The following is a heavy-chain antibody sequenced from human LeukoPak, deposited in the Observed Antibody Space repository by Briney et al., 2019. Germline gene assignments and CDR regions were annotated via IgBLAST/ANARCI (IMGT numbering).Heavy chain of an antibody. D-gene: IGHD3-9*01. CDR2: ISYDGSNK. Sequence: GGSLRLSCAASGFTFSSYGMHWVRQAPGKGLEWVAVISYDGSNKYYADSVKGRFTISRDNSKNTLYLQMNSLRAEDAAVYYCAKDLGVRYFDWLIPGSDYWGQGTLVTVSS. J-gene: IGHJ4*02. V-gene: IGHV3-30*18. CDR1: GFTFSSYG. CDR3: AKDLGVRYFDWLIPGSDY.